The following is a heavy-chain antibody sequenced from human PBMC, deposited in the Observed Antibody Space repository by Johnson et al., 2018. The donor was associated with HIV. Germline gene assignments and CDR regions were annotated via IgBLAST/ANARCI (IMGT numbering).Heavy chain of an antibody. CDR1: GFTFDDYA. V-gene: IGHV3-30*03. CDR2: ISNDASNK. D-gene: IGHD6-13*01. Sequence: QVQLVESGGGVVQPGGSLRLSCAASGFTFDDYAMHWVRQAPGKGLELVAVISNDASNKYYADSLKGRFTISREDSKNTLYLQMQSLRAEDTAVYYCARDWGFDDSSWPMEMGGAVDIWGQGTMVTVSS. CDR3: ARDWGFDDSSWPMEMGGAVDI. J-gene: IGHJ3*02.